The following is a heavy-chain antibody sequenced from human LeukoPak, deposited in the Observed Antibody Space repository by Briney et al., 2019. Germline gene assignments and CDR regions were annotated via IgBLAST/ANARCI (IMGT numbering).Heavy chain of an antibody. CDR2: ISSSSSTI. J-gene: IGHJ4*02. D-gene: IGHD2-2*01. Sequence: GGSLRLACAASGFTFSSYSMNWVRQAPGKGLEWVSYISSSSSTIYYGDSVKGRFTISRDNAKNSLYLQMNSLRAEDTAVYYCASAGYCSSTSCHRGGYWGQGTLVTVSS. V-gene: IGHV3-48*01. CDR1: GFTFSSYS. CDR3: ASAGYCSSTSCHRGGY.